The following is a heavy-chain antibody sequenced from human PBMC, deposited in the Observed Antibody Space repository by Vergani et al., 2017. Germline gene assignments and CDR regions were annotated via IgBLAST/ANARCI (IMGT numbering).Heavy chain of an antibody. CDR1: GYTFTSYY. D-gene: IGHD5-12*01. V-gene: IGHV1-46*01. Sequence: QVQLVQSGAEVKKPGASVKVSCKASGYTFTSYYMHWVRQAPGQGLEWMGIINPSGGSTSYAQKFQGRVTMTRDTSTSTVYMDLGSLASDDTAVYFCARDRGNSGDYHFDHWGQGTRVTVSS. CDR2: INPSGGST. J-gene: IGHJ4*02. CDR3: ARDRGNSGDYHFDH.